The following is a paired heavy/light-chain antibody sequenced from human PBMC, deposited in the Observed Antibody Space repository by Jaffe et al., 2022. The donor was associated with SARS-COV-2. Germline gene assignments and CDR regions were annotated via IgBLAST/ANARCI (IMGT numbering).Heavy chain of an antibody. CDR1: GFTFRSYA. D-gene: IGHD3-22*01. V-gene: IGHV3-23*01. Sequence: EVQLLESGGGLVQPGGSLRLSCAASGFTFRSYAMSWVRQAPGKGLEWVSAISGSGGSTYYADSVKGRFSVSRDNSKNTLYLQMNTLRAEDTAVYYCAKYPYDGSGYPLHYWGQGTLVTVSS. J-gene: IGHJ4*02. CDR3: AKYPYDGSGYPLHY. CDR2: ISGSGGST.
Light chain of an antibody. CDR3: QQYYSTPRT. CDR1: QSVFFSSNNKNY. V-gene: IGKV4-1*01. J-gene: IGKJ1*01. CDR2: WAS. Sequence: DIVMTQSPDSLAVSLGERATINCKSSQSVFFSSNNKNYLAWYQQKPGQPPKLLIYWASTRESGVPDRFSGSGSGTDFTLTISSLQAEDVAVYYCQQYYSTPRTFGQGTKVEIK.